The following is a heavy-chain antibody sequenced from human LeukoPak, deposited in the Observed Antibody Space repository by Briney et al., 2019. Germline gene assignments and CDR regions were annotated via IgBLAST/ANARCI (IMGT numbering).Heavy chain of an antibody. CDR3: ARDQVGATPIDY. J-gene: IGHJ4*02. D-gene: IGHD1-26*01. V-gene: IGHV3-74*01. Sequence: GGSLRLSCAASGFTFSSHWMHWDRQDPGKGLLWVSHINGDGGSTGYADSVKGRFTISRDNAKNTLYLHMNSLRAEDTAVYYCARDQVGATPIDYWGQGTLVTVSS. CDR2: INGDGGST. CDR1: GFTFSSHW.